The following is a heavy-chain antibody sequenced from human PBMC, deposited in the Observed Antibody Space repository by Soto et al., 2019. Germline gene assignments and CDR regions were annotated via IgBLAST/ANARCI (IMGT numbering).Heavy chain of an antibody. D-gene: IGHD3-10*01. CDR1: GYTFSSYW. Sequence: GESLKISCRVSGYTFSSYWISWVRQMPGKGLEWVGRIDPSDSYTGYSPSFQGHVTISADKSIDTAYLQWGSLKASDTAMYYCARPVNPYGSGTYQLVWGQGTPVTVSS. J-gene: IGHJ4*02. CDR2: IDPSDSYT. CDR3: ARPVNPYGSGTYQLV. V-gene: IGHV5-10-1*01.